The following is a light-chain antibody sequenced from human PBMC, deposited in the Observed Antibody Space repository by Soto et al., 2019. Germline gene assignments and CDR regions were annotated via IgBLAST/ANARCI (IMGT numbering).Light chain of an antibody. Sequence: EVVLTQSPATLSLSPGERATLSCRASQSVTNYLTWYQQKPGQAPRLLIYEESNRATGIPDRFSGSGSGTDLTLTISKLEPEDFAVYYCQQRTYWPWTXGQGTKVDIK. CDR3: QQRTYWPWT. V-gene: IGKV3-11*01. CDR1: QSVTNY. J-gene: IGKJ1*01. CDR2: EES.